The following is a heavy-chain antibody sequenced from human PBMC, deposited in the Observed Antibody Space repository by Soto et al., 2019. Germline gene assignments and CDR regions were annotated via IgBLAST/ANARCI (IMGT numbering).Heavy chain of an antibody. D-gene: IGHD4-17*01. J-gene: IGHJ6*02. CDR2: IIPIFGTA. V-gene: IGHV1-69*06. CDR3: ARETYGGNPLTHYYYYGMDV. Sequence: SVKVSCKASGGTFSSYAISWVRQAPGQGLEWMGGIIPIFGTANYAQKFQGRVTITADKSTSTAYMELSSLRSEDTAVYYCARETYGGNPLTHYYYYGMDVWGQGTTVTVSS. CDR1: GGTFSSYA.